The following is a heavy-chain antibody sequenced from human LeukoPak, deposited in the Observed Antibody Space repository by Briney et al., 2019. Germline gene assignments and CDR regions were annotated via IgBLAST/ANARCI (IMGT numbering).Heavy chain of an antibody. CDR1: GGSFSGYY. CDR3: ARAGSSSFQYQKYFQH. CDR2: INHSGST. V-gene: IGHV4-34*01. Sequence: SETLSLTCAVYGGSFSGYYWSWIRQPPGKGLEWIGEINHSGSTNYNPSLKSRVTISVDTSKNQFSLKLSSVTAADTAVYYCARAGSSSFQYQKYFQHWGQGTLVTVSS. J-gene: IGHJ1*01. D-gene: IGHD6-13*01.